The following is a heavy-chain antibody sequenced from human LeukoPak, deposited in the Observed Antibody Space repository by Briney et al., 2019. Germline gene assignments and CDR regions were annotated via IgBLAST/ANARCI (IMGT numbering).Heavy chain of an antibody. CDR1: GFTFDDYG. D-gene: IGHD6-13*01. V-gene: IGHV3-20*01. CDR3: ARTIAAAGTYYYYGMDV. Sequence: GGSLRLSCAASGFTFDDYGMSWVRQAPGKGLEWVSGINWNGGSTGYADSVKGRFTISRDNAKNSLYLQMNSLRAEDTALCHCARTIAAAGTYYYYGMDVWGQGTTVTVSS. J-gene: IGHJ6*02. CDR2: INWNGGST.